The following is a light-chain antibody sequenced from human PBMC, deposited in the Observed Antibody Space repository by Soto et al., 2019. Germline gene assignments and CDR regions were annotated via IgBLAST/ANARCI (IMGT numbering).Light chain of an antibody. CDR2: GAS. CDR3: QQYGTSFT. CDR1: QSVSSSY. J-gene: IGKJ3*01. V-gene: IGKV3-20*01. Sequence: EIVLTQSPGTLSLSPGDRATLSCRASQSVSSSYLAWYQQKPGQAPRLLIYGASSRATGIPDRFSGSGSGTDFTLTIHRLEPEDFAVYYCQQYGTSFTFGPGTKVDIK.